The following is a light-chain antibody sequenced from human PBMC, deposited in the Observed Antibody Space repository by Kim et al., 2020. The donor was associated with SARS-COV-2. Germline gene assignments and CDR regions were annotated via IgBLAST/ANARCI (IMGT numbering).Light chain of an antibody. Sequence: EPASISCRSSQSLLHSNGYNYLDLYVQKPGQSPQLLIYLGSNRASGVPDRFSGSGSGTDFTLKISRVEAEDVGVYYCMQAIQTPRTFGQGTKLEI. V-gene: IGKV2-28*01. CDR3: MQAIQTPRT. J-gene: IGKJ2*01. CDR2: LGS. CDR1: QSLLHSNGYNY.